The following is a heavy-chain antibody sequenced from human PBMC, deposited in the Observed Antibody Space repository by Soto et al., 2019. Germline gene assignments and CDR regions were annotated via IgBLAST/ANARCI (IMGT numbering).Heavy chain of an antibody. CDR2: VSAYNGNT. CDR1: GYTFTSYG. J-gene: IGHJ4*02. CDR3: ARDRTIFGVVTNDY. D-gene: IGHD3-3*01. Sequence: ASVKVSCKASGYTFTSYGISWVRQASGQGLEWMGWVSAYNGNTNYAQKLQGRVTMTTDTSTSTAYMELRSLRSDDTAVYYCARDRTIFGVVTNDYWGQGTLVTVSS. V-gene: IGHV1-18*01.